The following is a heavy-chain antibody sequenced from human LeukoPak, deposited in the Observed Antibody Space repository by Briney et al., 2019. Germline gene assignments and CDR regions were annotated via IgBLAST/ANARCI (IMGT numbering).Heavy chain of an antibody. CDR2: ISWNSGSI. V-gene: IGHV3-9*01. D-gene: IGHD5-18*01. Sequence: GRSLRLSCAASGFTFDDYAMHWVRQAPGKGLEWVSGISWNSGSIGYADSVKGRFTISRDNAKNSLDLQMNSLTVEDTAVYYCVRRRGSAYGVLDYWGQGALVTVSP. CDR3: VRRRGSAYGVLDY. J-gene: IGHJ4*02. CDR1: GFTFDDYA.